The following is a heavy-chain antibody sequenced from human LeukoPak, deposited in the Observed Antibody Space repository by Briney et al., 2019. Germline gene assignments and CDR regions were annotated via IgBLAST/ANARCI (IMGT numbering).Heavy chain of an antibody. Sequence: ASVKVSCKASGYTFTSYDINWVRQATGQGLEWMGWMTPNSGKTGYAQKFQGRVTMTRNTSISTAYMELSSLRSEDTAVYYCARGEEWLRYATYYYWGQGTLVTVSS. J-gene: IGHJ4*02. CDR1: GYTFTSYD. CDR3: ARGEEWLRYATYYY. D-gene: IGHD5-12*01. V-gene: IGHV1-8*01. CDR2: MTPNSGKT.